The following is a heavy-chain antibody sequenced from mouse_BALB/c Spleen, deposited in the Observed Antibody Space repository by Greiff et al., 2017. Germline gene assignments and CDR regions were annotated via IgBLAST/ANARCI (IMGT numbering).Heavy chain of an antibody. D-gene: IGHD3-1*01. CDR2: IRLKSNNYAT. Sequence: EVQLVESGGGLVQPGGSMKLSCVASGFTFSNYWMNWVRQSPEKGLEWVAEIRLKSNNYATHYAESVKGRFTISRDDSKSSVYLQMNNLRAEDTGIYYCTRGGLLEYFDVWGAGTTVTVSS. J-gene: IGHJ1*01. CDR3: TRGGLLEYFDV. CDR1: GFTFSNYW. V-gene: IGHV6-6*02.